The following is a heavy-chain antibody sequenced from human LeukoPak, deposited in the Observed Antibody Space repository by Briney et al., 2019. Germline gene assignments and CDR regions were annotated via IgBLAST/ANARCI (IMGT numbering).Heavy chain of an antibody. V-gene: IGHV3-23*01. J-gene: IGHJ4*02. D-gene: IGHD5-12*01. CDR2: VSGSGGST. CDR3: AKDPYSGYDYGYFDY. CDR1: GFTFSSYA. Sequence: PGGSLRLSCAASGFTFSSYAMSWVRQAPGKGLEWVSAVSGSGGSTYYADSVKGRFTISRDNSKNTLYLQMNSLRAEDTAVYYCAKDPYSGYDYGYFDYWGQGTLVTVPS.